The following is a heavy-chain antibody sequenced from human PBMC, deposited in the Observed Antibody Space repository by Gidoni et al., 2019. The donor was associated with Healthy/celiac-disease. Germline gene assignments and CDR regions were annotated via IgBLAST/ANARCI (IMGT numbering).Heavy chain of an antibody. J-gene: IGHJ3*01. CDR3: ARTIPLYGAFDL. V-gene: IGHV4-31*03. CDR2: IYYSGGT. Sequence: QVQLQESGPGLVKPSQTLSLTGTVSGGSISSGGYYWSWIRQHPGKGLEWIGYIYYSGGTYYHPSLKSRVTISVDTSKNQFSLKLSSVTAADTAVYYCARTIPLYGAFDLWGQGTMVTVSS. D-gene: IGHD3-16*01. CDR1: GGSISSGGYY.